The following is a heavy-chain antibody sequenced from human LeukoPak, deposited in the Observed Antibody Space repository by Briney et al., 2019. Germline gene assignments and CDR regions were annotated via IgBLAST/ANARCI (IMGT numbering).Heavy chain of an antibody. J-gene: IGHJ4*02. CDR1: GRSISSYY. CDR2: IYYSGST. Sequence: SQTLSLTCTVSGRSISSYYWSWIRQPQGKGLEWIGYIYYSGSTNYIPSLKSRVTISVDTSKNQFSLKLSSVTAADTAVYYCARVTGSYMDYWGQGTLVTVSS. D-gene: IGHD3-10*01. CDR3: ARVTGSYMDY. V-gene: IGHV4-59*08.